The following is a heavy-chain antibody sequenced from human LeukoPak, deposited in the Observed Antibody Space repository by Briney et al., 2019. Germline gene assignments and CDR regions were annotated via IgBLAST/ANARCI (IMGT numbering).Heavy chain of an antibody. CDR3: ARDFVGYCSGGSCYHLAFDI. J-gene: IGHJ3*02. D-gene: IGHD2-15*01. Sequence: GGSLRLSCAASGFTFDDYGMSWVRQAPGKGLESVSGINWNGGITGYADSVKGRFTISRDNAKNSLYLQMNSLRAGDTALYYCARDFVGYCSGGSCYHLAFDIWGQGTMVTVSS. CDR1: GFTFDDYG. CDR2: INWNGGIT. V-gene: IGHV3-20*04.